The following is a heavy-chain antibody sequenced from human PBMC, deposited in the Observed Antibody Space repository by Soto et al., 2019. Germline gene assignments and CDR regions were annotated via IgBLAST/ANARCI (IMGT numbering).Heavy chain of an antibody. D-gene: IGHD3-22*01. CDR3: ARDGSGYRSRASPMDV. J-gene: IGHJ6*02. CDR1: GDTFSSYA. Sequence: QVQLVQSGAEVKKPGSSVKVSCKASGDTFSSYAISWVRQAPGQGLEWMGGIIPIFGTANYAQKFQGRVTITADEYTSIAYMELSSLRSEDTAVYYCARDGSGYRSRASPMDVWGQGTTVTVYS. CDR2: IIPIFGTA. V-gene: IGHV1-69*01.